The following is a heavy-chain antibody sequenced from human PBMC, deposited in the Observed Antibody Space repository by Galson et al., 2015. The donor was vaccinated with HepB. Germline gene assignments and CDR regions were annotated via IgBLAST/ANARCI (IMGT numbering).Heavy chain of an antibody. CDR2: TYYRSKWYN. Sequence: CAISGDSVSSNSAAWNWIRQSPSRGLEWLGRTYYRSKWYNDYAVSVKSRITINPGTSKNQFSLQLNSVTPEDTAVYYCARVEYSSSPGAFDIWGQGTMVTVSS. V-gene: IGHV6-1*01. D-gene: IGHD6-6*01. CDR1: GDSVSSNSAA. CDR3: ARVEYSSSPGAFDI. J-gene: IGHJ3*02.